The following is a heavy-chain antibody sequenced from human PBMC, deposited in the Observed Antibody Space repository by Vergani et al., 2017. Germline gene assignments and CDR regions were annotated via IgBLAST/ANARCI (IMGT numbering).Heavy chain of an antibody. CDR3: AGVEDDDFWGGYYLTWFDP. CDR2: INPNRGGT. D-gene: IGHD3-3*01. CDR1: GYTFTGYY. V-gene: IGHV1-2*06. J-gene: IGHJ5*02. Sequence: QVQLVQSGAEVKKPGASVKVSCKASGYTFTGYYMHWVRQAPGQGLEWMGRINPNRGGTNYAQKFQGRVTMTRDTSISTAYMELSRLRSDDTAVYYCAGVEDDDFWGGYYLTWFDPWGQGTLVTVAS.